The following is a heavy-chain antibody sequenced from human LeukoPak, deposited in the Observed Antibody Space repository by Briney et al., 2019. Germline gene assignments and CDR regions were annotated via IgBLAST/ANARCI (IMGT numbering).Heavy chain of an antibody. Sequence: SETLSLTCTVSGGSISSGSYYWTWTRQPAGKGLEWIGHLYTSGTTSYNPSLQSRVTISADTSKHQFSLRLTSVTAADTAVYYCARAGGSVGWYGTIDSWGQGTLVTVSS. CDR3: ARAGGSVGWYGTIDS. D-gene: IGHD6-19*01. CDR1: GGSISSGSYY. CDR2: LYTSGTT. V-gene: IGHV4-61*09. J-gene: IGHJ4*02.